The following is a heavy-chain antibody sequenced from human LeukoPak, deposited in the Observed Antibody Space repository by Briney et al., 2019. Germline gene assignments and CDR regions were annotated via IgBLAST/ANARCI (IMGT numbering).Heavy chain of an antibody. CDR3: ASEPGNRRGYYFDY. D-gene: IGHD1-14*01. CDR2: ISSSSSTI. J-gene: IGHJ4*02. V-gene: IGHV3-48*01. CDR1: GFTFSSYS. Sequence: PGGSLRLSCAASGFTFSSYSMNWVRQAPGKGLEWVSYISSSSSTIYYADSVKGRFTISRDNAKNSLYLQMNSLRAEDTAVYYCASEPGNRRGYYFDYWGQGALVTVSS.